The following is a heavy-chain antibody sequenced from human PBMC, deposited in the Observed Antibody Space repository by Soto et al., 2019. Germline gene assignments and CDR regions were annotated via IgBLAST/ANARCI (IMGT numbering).Heavy chain of an antibody. D-gene: IGHD2-21*01. CDR1: GFTFSSYA. J-gene: IGHJ6*01. CDR3: ARLIPFGYAMDV. V-gene: IGHV3-64*01. Sequence: EVQLVESGGGLVQPGGSLRLSCAASGFTFSSYAMHWVRQAPGKGLEYVSAITSNGGNTDYASSVKGRFTISRDNSKNTLYLQMGSLRAEDMAVYYCARLIPFGYAMDVWGQGTTVTVSS. CDR2: ITSNGGNT.